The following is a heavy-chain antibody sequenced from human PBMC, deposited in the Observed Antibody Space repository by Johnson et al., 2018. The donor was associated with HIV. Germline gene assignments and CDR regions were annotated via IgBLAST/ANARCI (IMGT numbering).Heavy chain of an antibody. CDR2: ISYDGSNK. J-gene: IGHJ3*02. CDR1: GFTFSSYG. Sequence: QMLLVESGGGVVQPGRSLRLSCAASGFTFSSYGMHWVRQAPGKGLEWLAVISYDGSNKYYADSVKGRFTISRDNSKNTLYLQMNSLRAEDTAVYYCAKTRTTVTTIDAFDIWGQGTMVTVSS. V-gene: IGHV3-30*18. D-gene: IGHD4-17*01. CDR3: AKTRTTVTTIDAFDI.